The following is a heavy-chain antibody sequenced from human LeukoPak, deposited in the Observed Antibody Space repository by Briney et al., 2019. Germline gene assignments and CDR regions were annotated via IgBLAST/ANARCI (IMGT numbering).Heavy chain of an antibody. CDR2: ISSSGSTI. V-gene: IGHV3-11*01. Sequence: GGSLRLSCAASGFTFSDYYMSWIRQAPGKGLEWVSYISSSGSTIYYADSVKGRFTISRDNAKNSLYLQMNSLRAGDTAVYYCARRCPDDKRQRYYYYYMDVWGKGTTVTISS. D-gene: IGHD3-22*01. J-gene: IGHJ6*03. CDR3: ARRCPDDKRQRYYYYYMDV. CDR1: GFTFSDYY.